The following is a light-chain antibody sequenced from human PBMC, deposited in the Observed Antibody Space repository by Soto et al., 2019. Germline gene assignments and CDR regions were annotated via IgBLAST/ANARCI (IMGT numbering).Light chain of an antibody. CDR1: QSVSNNY. Sequence: WAIAPLSCRASQSVSNNYLAWYQQKPGQAPRLLIYGASNRATGIPDRFSGSGSGTDFTLTISRLEPEDFAVYYCQQYGSSGTFGQGTKVDIK. CDR2: GAS. V-gene: IGKV3-20*01. CDR3: QQYGSSGT. J-gene: IGKJ1*01.